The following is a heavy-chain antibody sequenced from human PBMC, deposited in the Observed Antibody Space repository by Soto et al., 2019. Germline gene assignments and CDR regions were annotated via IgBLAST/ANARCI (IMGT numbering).Heavy chain of an antibody. CDR3: VGGYYFGDY. Sequence: QVQLVESGGGVVQPGRSLRLSCAASGFTFSSYGMHWVRQAPGKGLQWVAVISYDGSNKYYADSVKGRFTISRDNSKNTLYLQMNSLRDEDTAVYYCVGGYYFGDYWGQGNLVTVSS. V-gene: IGHV3-30*03. J-gene: IGHJ4*02. D-gene: IGHD3-22*01. CDR2: ISYDGSNK. CDR1: GFTFSSYG.